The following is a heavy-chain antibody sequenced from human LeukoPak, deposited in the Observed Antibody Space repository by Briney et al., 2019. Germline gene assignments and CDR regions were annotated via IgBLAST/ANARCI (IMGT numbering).Heavy chain of an antibody. J-gene: IGHJ4*02. V-gene: IGHV3-74*01. CDR2: INGDGTAT. CDR3: ARNRGYHTFDY. D-gene: IGHD2-15*01. CDR1: GFTLNNYW. Sequence: PGGSLRLSCVVSGFTLNNYWMDWVRQVPGKGLMWISTINGDGTATGYADSVKGRFTISRDNAKNTLYLQMSSLRAEDTAMYYCARNRGYHTFDYWGQGTLVTVSS.